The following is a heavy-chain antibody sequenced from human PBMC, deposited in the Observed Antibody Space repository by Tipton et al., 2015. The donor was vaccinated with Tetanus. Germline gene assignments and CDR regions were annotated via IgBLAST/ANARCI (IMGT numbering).Heavy chain of an antibody. J-gene: IGHJ4*02. CDR2: IYYTALT. CDR3: ARGLPREPFYLDY. Sequence: TLSLTCTVSGASINAGGYLWNSVRQRPGKGLEWIGNIYYTALTSLNPSLSSRVTISVESPKNHCFLNLTSVTAADTAVYFCARGLPREPFYLDYWGQGKQVTVSS. D-gene: IGHD1-26*01. V-gene: IGHV4-31*03. CDR1: GASINAGGYL.